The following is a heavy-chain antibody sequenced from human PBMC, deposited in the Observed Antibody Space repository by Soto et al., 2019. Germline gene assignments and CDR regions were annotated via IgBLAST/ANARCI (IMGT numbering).Heavy chain of an antibody. CDR2: ISAYNGNT. J-gene: IGHJ4*02. V-gene: IGHV1-18*01. D-gene: IGHD1-1*01. Sequence: QIQVVQSGAEVKKPGASVKVSCKASGYTFTNYSISWVRQAPGQGLEWMAWISAYNGNTNYAQNLQDRVTMTTDTSTSTAYMELRSLRSDDTAVYYCARDISGAGTFDYWGQGTLVTVSS. CDR1: GYTFTNYS. CDR3: ARDISGAGTFDY.